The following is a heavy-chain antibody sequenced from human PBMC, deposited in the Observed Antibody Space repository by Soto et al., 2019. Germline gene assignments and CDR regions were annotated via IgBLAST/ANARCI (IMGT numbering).Heavy chain of an antibody. Sequence: QVQLQESGPGLVKPSETLSLTCTVSGGSISGGVHSWSWIRQPPGKGLEWIGHIFDSGSTYYNPYLKSRLTKSVDTSKNQFSLRLSSVTAADTAVYYCAREIMPLTNDWYFDLWGRGTLVTVSS. CDR3: AREIMPLTNDWYFDL. V-gene: IGHV4-30-4*01. J-gene: IGHJ2*01. CDR2: IFDSGST. D-gene: IGHD2-8*01. CDR1: GGSISGGVHS.